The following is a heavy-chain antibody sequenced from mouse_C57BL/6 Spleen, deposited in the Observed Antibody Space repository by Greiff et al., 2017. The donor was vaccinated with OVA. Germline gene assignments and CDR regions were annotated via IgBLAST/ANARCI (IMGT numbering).Heavy chain of an antibody. J-gene: IGHJ4*01. V-gene: IGHV1-39*01. Sequence: VQLPQSGPELVKPGASVKISCKASGYSFTDYNMNWVKQSNGTSLEWIGVLNPNYGTTSSNQKFKGKATLTVDQSSSTAYMQLNSLTSEDSAVYYCARGSSYYYAMDYWGQGTSVTVSS. CDR1: GYSFTDYN. D-gene: IGHD1-1*01. CDR3: ARGSSYYYAMDY. CDR2: LNPNYGTT.